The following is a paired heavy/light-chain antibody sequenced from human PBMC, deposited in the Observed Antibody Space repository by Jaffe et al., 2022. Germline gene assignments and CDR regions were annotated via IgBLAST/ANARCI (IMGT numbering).Light chain of an antibody. V-gene: IGKV4-1*01. CDR3: QQYYSTAT. Sequence: DIVMTQSPDSLAVSLGERATINCKSSQSVLYSSNNKNYLAWYQQKPGQPPKLLIYWASTRESGVPDRFSGSGSGTDFTLTISSLQAEDVAVYYCQQYYSTATFGQGTKLEIK. CDR1: QSVLYSSNNKNY. CDR2: WAS. J-gene: IGKJ2*01.
Heavy chain of an antibody. Sequence: QVQLVQSGAEVKKPGASVKVSCKASGYTFTSYAMHWVRQAPGQRLEWMGWINAGNGNTKYSQKFQGRVTITRDTSASTAYMELSSLRSEDTAVYYCARGRIVVVVAATTGPGDYYFDYWGQGTLVTVSS. CDR1: GYTFTSYA. V-gene: IGHV1-3*01. J-gene: IGHJ4*02. CDR2: INAGNGNT. CDR3: ARGRIVVVVAATTGPGDYYFDY. D-gene: IGHD2-15*01.